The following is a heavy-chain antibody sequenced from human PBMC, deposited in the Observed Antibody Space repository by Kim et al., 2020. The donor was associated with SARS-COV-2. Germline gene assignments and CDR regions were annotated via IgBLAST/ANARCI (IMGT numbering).Heavy chain of an antibody. Sequence: GGSLRLSCAASGFTFDDYTMHWVRQAPGKGLEWVSLISWDGGSTYYADSVKGQFTISRDNSKNSLYLQMNSLRTEDTALYYCAKDIGRWELLGSGAFDIWGQGTMVTVSS. D-gene: IGHD1-26*01. CDR2: ISWDGGST. J-gene: IGHJ3*02. CDR1: GFTFDDYT. CDR3: AKDIGRWELLGSGAFDI. V-gene: IGHV3-43*01.